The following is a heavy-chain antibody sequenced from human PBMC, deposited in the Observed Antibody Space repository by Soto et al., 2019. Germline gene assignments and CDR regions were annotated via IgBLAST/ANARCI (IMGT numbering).Heavy chain of an antibody. CDR3: AKGVRGVPNWFDP. V-gene: IGHV4-31*03. Sequence: QVQLQESGPGLVRPSQTLSLSCTVSGGSISNSANHWSWIRQHPGEGLEWIGYIYYSGGTNYSPSLKGRVTMSIDASKNQFSLPLRRVTAAVPAVYYCAKGVRGVPNWFDPWGQGTLVTVSS. CDR1: GGSISNSANH. CDR2: IYYSGGT. D-gene: IGHD3-10*01. J-gene: IGHJ5*02.